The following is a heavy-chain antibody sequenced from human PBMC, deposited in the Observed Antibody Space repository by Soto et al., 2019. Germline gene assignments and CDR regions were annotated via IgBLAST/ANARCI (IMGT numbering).Heavy chain of an antibody. Sequence: SVKVSCKASGGTCSSYAISWVRQAPVQGLEWMVGLIPLFRTANYAQKFQGRVTITADESTSTPHMELSSLRSEDTAVYYCAKGDYSIYYYYVMDVWGQGTTVTVSS. CDR1: GGTCSSYA. CDR3: AKGDYSIYYYYVMDV. CDR2: LIPLFRTA. V-gene: IGHV1-69*13. D-gene: IGHD4-4*01. J-gene: IGHJ6*02.